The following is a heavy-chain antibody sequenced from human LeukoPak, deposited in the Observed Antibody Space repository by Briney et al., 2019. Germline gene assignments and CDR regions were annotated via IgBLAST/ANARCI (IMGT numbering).Heavy chain of an antibody. V-gene: IGHV1-46*01. J-gene: IGHJ5*02. CDR1: GYTFTSHY. Sequence: GASVTVSCTASGYTFTSHYMHWVRQAPGQGLEWMGIINPSGGTTRYAQNFQGRVTMTRDTSTSTVYMELSSLRFEDTAVYYCARDGVAAATFHWFDPWGQGTLVTVSS. CDR2: INPSGGTT. CDR3: ARDGVAAATFHWFDP. D-gene: IGHD2-2*01.